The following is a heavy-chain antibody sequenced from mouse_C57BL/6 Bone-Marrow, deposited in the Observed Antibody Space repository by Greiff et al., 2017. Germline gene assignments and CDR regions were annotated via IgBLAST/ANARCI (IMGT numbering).Heavy chain of an antibody. J-gene: IGHJ4*01. CDR3: ARSYDYDDSTMDC. CDR1: GYTFTNYW. CDR2: MHPNGGSP. V-gene: IGHV1-64*01. Sequence: VQLQQPGAELVKPGASVKLSCKASGYTFTNYWMHWVKQRPGQGLAWIGMMHPNGGSPDYNEKFKGEATLRVDKSSRTADIELSSPSSEDSAVYYCARSYDYDDSTMDCWGQGTSVTVSS. D-gene: IGHD2-4*01.